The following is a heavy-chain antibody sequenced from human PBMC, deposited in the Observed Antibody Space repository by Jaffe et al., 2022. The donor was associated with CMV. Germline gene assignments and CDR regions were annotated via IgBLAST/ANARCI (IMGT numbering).Heavy chain of an antibody. D-gene: IGHD2-2*01. CDR1: GFTFSSYW. V-gene: IGHV3-74*01. CDR3: ARDQAECSSTSCYAHYYYYMDV. J-gene: IGHJ6*03. CDR2: INSDGSST. Sequence: EVQLVESGGGLVQPGGSLRLSCAASGFTFSSYWMHWVRQAPGKGLVWVSRINSDGSSTSYADSVKGRFTISRDNAKNTLYLQMNSLRAEDTAVYYCARDQAECSSTSCYAHYYYYMDVWGKGTTVTVSS.